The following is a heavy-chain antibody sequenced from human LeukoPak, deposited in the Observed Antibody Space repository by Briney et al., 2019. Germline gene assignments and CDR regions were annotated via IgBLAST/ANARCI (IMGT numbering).Heavy chain of an antibody. D-gene: IGHD3-10*01. V-gene: IGHV3-21*01. CDR1: GFTFSSYI. CDR2: ISSSSSYI. J-gene: IGHJ4*02. Sequence: SGGSLRLSCSASGFTFSSYIMNWVRQAPGKGLEWVSSISSSSSYIYYAHSVKGRFTISRDNAKNSLYLQMSSLRAEDTAVYYCARGYYYGSGGPSYWGQGTLVTVSS. CDR3: ARGYYYGSGGPSY.